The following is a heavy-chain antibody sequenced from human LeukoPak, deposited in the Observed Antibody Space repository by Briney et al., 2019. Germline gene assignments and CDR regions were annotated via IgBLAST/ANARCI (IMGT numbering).Heavy chain of an antibody. CDR2: INEDGSEK. J-gene: IGHJ4*02. CDR1: GFTLRTYW. Sequence: PGGSLRLSCAATGFTLRTYWMTWVRQAPGKGLEWVANINEDGSEKYYVDSVKDRFTISRDNAKNSLYLQMNSLRGEDTAVYYCVRFPTGFDYWGQGTLVTVSS. D-gene: IGHD4-17*01. CDR3: VRFPTGFDY. V-gene: IGHV3-7*05.